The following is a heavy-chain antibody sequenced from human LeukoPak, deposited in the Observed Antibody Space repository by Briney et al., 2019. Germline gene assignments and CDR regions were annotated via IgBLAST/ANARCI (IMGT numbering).Heavy chain of an antibody. CDR1: GYTFTNYG. V-gene: IGHV1-18*01. CDR3: ALIPYCTTATCYYFDF. D-gene: IGHD2-2*01. J-gene: IGHJ4*02. CDR2: ISTYNGDT. Sequence: ASVKVSCKASGYTFTNYGISWVRQAPGQGLEWMGWISTYNGDTNYAQKLQGRVTMTADTSTSTTYMELRSLRSDDTAVYYCALIPYCTTATCYYFDFWGQGTLVTVSS.